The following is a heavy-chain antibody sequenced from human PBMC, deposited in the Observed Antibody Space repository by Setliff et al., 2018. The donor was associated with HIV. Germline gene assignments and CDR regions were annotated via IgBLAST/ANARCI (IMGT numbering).Heavy chain of an antibody. J-gene: IGHJ5*02. CDR1: GYTFTSYY. CDR2: IHPSGGST. Sequence: ASVKVSCKASGYTFTSYYIHWVRQAPGQGLEWMGVIHPSGGSTSYTPSFQDRVTMTRDTSTSTVYMELSSLRSEDTAVYYCARVRYCSGGSCYGGEYWFDPWGQGTLVTVSS. CDR3: ARVRYCSGGSCYGGEYWFDP. D-gene: IGHD2-15*01. V-gene: IGHV1-46*01.